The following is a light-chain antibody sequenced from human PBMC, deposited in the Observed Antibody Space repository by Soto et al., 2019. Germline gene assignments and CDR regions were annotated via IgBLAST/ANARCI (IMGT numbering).Light chain of an antibody. J-gene: IGLJ1*01. CDR3: SSYAGSNNLV. CDR1: SSDIAYYKY. V-gene: IGLV2-8*01. CDR2: EVS. Sequence: QSALTQPPSASGSPGQSVTISCTGTSSDIAYYKYVSWYQQHPGKAPKLILYEVSERPSGVPDRFSGSKSGNTASLTVSGLQAEDEALYYCSSYAGSNNLVFGTGTKVTVL.